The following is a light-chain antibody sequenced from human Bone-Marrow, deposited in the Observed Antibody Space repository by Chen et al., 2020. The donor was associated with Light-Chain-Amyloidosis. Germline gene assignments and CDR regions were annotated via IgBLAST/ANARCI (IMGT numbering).Light chain of an antibody. CDR1: SRDVGGDNH. V-gene: IGLV2-14*01. CDR3: SSYTITNTLV. CDR2: EVT. J-gene: IGLJ1*01. Sequence: QYALTQPASVSGSHGQSITISCTGTSRDVGGDNHVSWYQQHPDKAHKLMNYEVTNRPSGVPHRFAGSKSDNTASLTISGLQTEDEADYFCSSYTITNTLVFGSGTRVTVL.